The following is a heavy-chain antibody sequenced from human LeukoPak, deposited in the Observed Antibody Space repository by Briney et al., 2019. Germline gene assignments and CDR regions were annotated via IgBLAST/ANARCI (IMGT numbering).Heavy chain of an antibody. Sequence: PGGSLRLSCAASGFTVSSIYMSWVRQAPGKGLEWVSVIYSGGSTYYADSVKGRFTISRDNSKNTLYLQVNSLRPEDTAVYYCARDHYWLEYCIDGVCRDTFVIWGLGTMVTVSS. D-gene: IGHD2-8*01. V-gene: IGHV3-66*02. CDR2: IYSGGST. J-gene: IGHJ3*02. CDR1: GFTVSSIY. CDR3: ARDHYWLEYCIDGVCRDTFVI.